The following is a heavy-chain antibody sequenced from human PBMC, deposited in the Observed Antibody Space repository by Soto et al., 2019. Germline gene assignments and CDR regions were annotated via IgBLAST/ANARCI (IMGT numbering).Heavy chain of an antibody. Sequence: ASVKVSCKASGGTFSNHIITWVRQAPGQGPEWMGRIIPMLEITNYAQKFQGRVTITADKSTTTAYMEVNSLRSEDTAVYYCVRDYGFGELFDPWGQGTLVTVSS. CDR3: VRDYGFGELFDP. CDR2: IIPMLEIT. D-gene: IGHD3-10*01. V-gene: IGHV1-69*04. CDR1: GGTFSNHI. J-gene: IGHJ5*02.